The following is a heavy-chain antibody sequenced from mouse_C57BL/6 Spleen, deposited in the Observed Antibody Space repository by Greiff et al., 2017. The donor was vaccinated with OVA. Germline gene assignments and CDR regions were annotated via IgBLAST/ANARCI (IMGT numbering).Heavy chain of an antibody. J-gene: IGHJ1*03. D-gene: IGHD2-3*01. CDR2: ISSGSSTI. CDR1: GFTFSDYG. V-gene: IGHV5-17*01. CDR3: ARGGYYREDYWYFDV. Sequence: EVQLVESGGGLVKPGGSLKLSCAASGFTFSDYGMHWVRQAPEKGLEWVAYISSGSSTIYYADTVKGRFTISRDNAKNTLFLQMTSLRSEDTAMYYCARGGYYREDYWYFDVWGTGTTVTVSS.